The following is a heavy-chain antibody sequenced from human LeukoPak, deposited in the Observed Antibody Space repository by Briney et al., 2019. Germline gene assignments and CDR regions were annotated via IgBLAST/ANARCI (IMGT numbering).Heavy chain of an antibody. D-gene: IGHD3-10*01. J-gene: IGHJ4*02. CDR2: ISSSSSYI. Sequence: GGSLRLSCAASGFTFSSYSMNWVRQAPGKGLEWVSSISSSSSYIYYADSVKGRFTISRDNAKNSLYLQMNSLRAEDTAVYYCAGIGELLRKHFDYWGQGTLVTVSS. CDR1: GFTFSSYS. CDR3: AGIGELLRKHFDY. V-gene: IGHV3-21*01.